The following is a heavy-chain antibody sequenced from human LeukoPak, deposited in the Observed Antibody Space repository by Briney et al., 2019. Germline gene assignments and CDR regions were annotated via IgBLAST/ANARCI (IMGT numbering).Heavy chain of an antibody. J-gene: IGHJ4*02. CDR2: ICSSSSYI. V-gene: IGHV3-21*04. CDR1: GFTLRRYR. CDR3: AKESKNVVAATSYFDY. D-gene: IGHD2-15*01. Sequence: GWSLPLSCAPSGFTLRRYRLNWVRQAPGKGLEWVSSICSSSSYIYYADSAKGRFTLSRDNSKNTLYLQMNSLRAEDTAVYYCAKESKNVVAATSYFDYWCQGTLVIVSS.